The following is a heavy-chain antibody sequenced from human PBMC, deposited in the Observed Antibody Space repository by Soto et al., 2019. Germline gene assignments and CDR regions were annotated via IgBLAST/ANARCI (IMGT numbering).Heavy chain of an antibody. D-gene: IGHD6-6*01. J-gene: IGHJ4*02. CDR3: ARPYFSSSSMFDY. CDR1: GDSISSSTYY. Sequence: RSLTCTVSGDSISSSTYYWGWIRQPPGKGLEWIGCIYHTGTTYYNPSLKSRVTISVDTSKNQFSLKLSSVTAADTAVYYCARPYFSSSSMFDYWGQGTLVTVSS. CDR2: IYHTGTT. V-gene: IGHV4-39*01.